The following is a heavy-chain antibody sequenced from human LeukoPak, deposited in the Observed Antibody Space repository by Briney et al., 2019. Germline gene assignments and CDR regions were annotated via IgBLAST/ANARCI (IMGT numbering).Heavy chain of an antibody. CDR2: IYYSGST. CDR1: GGSISSGGYY. Sequence: SETLSLTCTVSGGSISSGGYYWSWIRQHPGKGLEWIGYIYYSGSTYYNPSLKSRVTISVDTSKNQFSLKLSSVTAADTAVYYCARGFYRGALPFDYWGQGTLVTVSS. V-gene: IGHV4-31*03. J-gene: IGHJ4*02. CDR3: ARGFYRGALPFDY. D-gene: IGHD1-26*01.